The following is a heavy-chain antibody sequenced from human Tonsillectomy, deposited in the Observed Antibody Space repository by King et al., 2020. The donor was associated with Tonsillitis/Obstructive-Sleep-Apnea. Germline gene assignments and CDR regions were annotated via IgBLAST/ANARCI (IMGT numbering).Heavy chain of an antibody. J-gene: IGHJ6*03. CDR1: GFTFGDYG. V-gene: IGHV3-49*05. CDR2: IRSKSHGGTT. CDR3: TSTLFEKGDYYYNMDV. D-gene: IGHD3-3*01. Sequence: VKLVESGGGLVKPGRSLSLSCTTAGFTFGDYGMSWFRQAPGKGLEWVGSIRSKSHGGTTDYAASVRGRFSISRDDSKSIAYLQMNSLKTEDTAVYYCTSTLFEKGDYYYNMDVWGKGTAVTVSS.